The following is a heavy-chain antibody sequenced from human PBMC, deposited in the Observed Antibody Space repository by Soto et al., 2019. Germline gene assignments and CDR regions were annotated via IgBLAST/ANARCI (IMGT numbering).Heavy chain of an antibody. CDR3: AHRTATVTTDNWFDP. V-gene: IGHV2-5*02. D-gene: IGHD4-17*01. Sequence: QITLKESGPTLVKPTQTLTLTCTFSGFSLSTSGVGVGWIRQPPGKALEWLALIYWDDDKRYSPSLKSRLTINKDTSKNQVVLTMTNMDPVDTATYYCAHRTATVTTDNWFDPWGQGTLVTVSS. CDR2: IYWDDDK. J-gene: IGHJ5*02. CDR1: GFSLSTSGVG.